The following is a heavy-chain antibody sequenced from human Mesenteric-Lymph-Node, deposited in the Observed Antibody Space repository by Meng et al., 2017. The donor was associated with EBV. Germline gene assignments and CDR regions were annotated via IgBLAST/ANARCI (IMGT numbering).Heavy chain of an antibody. V-gene: IGHV4-61*01. CDR1: GDSVSSRSYY. Sequence: QLRLQDSGPGKGKPSGTLSLPCSVSGDSVSSRSYYWVWIRQPPGKGLEWIGYIDYSGSTTYKPSLKSRVTMSLDTSKNQFSLRLSSVTAADTAVYYCAREAVGATVDHWGQGTLVTVSS. D-gene: IGHD1-26*01. CDR2: IDYSGST. CDR3: AREAVGATVDH. J-gene: IGHJ4*02.